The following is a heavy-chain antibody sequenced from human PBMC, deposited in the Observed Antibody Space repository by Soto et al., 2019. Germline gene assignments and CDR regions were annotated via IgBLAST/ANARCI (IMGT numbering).Heavy chain of an antibody. CDR3: ARGGPRYCSGGSCGTFDY. CDR2: ISSSSSYI. D-gene: IGHD2-15*01. J-gene: IGHJ4*02. V-gene: IGHV3-21*01. Sequence: WGSLRLSCAASGFTCISHSVNWVLKAPGKGLEWVSSISSSSSYIYYADSVKGRFTISRDNAKNSLYLQMNSLRAEDTAVYYCARGGPRYCSGGSCGTFDYWGQGTLVTVSS. CDR1: GFTCISHS.